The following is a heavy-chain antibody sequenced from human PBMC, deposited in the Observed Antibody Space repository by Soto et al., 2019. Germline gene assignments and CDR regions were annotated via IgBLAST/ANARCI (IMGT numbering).Heavy chain of an antibody. CDR2: INGYSGKA. CDR1: GYSFIYYG. CDR3: AREVYCTGGSCYLVGTFDY. V-gene: IGHV1-18*01. J-gene: IGHJ4*02. D-gene: IGHD2-15*01. Sequence: XSVKVSCKTSGYSFIYYGISWVRQAPGQGLEWMGWINGYSGKANYAQKFQGRVTLTTSATTAHMELRSLRSDDTAVYYCAREVYCTGGSCYLVGTFDYWGQGTLVTVSS.